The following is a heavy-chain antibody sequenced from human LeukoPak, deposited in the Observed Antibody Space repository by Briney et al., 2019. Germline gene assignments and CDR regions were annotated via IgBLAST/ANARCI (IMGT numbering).Heavy chain of an antibody. J-gene: IGHJ5*02. Sequence: SETLSFTCTVSGGSISSGDYYWSWIRQPPGKGLEWIGYIYYSGSTYYNPSLKSRVTISVDTSKNQFSLKLSSVTAADTAVYYCARVDSSSPYNWFDPWGQGTLVTVSS. V-gene: IGHV4-30-4*08. CDR2: IYYSGST. CDR1: GGSISSGDYY. D-gene: IGHD6-6*01. CDR3: ARVDSSSPYNWFDP.